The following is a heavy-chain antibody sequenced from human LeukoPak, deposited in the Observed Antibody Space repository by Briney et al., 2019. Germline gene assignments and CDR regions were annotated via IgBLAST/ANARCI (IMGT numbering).Heavy chain of an antibody. D-gene: IGHD5-18*01. J-gene: IGHJ4*02. Sequence: GGSLRLSCEASGFTFSVFWMFWVRQAPGQGLVWVSHISPDGRSTNYADSVKGRFTISRDNARNTLYLQLNSLTAEDTAVYYCAMGYKSAYSWDYWGQGTLVTVSS. V-gene: IGHV3-74*01. CDR2: ISPDGRST. CDR1: GFTFSVFW. CDR3: AMGYKSAYSWDY.